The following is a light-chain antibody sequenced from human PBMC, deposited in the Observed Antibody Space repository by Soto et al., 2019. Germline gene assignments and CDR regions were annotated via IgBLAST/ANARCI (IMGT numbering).Light chain of an antibody. CDR1: QRVSSSY. CDR2: GAS. J-gene: IGKJ1*01. V-gene: IGKV3-20*01. Sequence: EIVLTQSPGTLSLSPGERGTLSCMAIQRVSSSYSAWYQQKPGQSPRLLIYGASSRATGIPDRFSGSGSGTDFTLTISRLEPEDFAVYYCQQYGSSPLWTFGQGTKVDI. CDR3: QQYGSSPLWT.